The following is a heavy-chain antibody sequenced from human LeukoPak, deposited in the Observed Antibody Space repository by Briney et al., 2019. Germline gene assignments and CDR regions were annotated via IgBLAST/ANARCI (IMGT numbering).Heavy chain of an antibody. CDR2: INHSGST. CDR3: ARGASDYDILTGYIPAPFDY. CDR1: GGSFSGYY. V-gene: IGHV4-34*01. J-gene: IGHJ4*02. D-gene: IGHD3-9*01. Sequence: SETLSLTCAVYGGSFSGYYWSWIRQPPGKGLEWIGEINHSGSTNYNPSLKSRVTISVDTSKNQFSLKLSSVTAADTAVYYRARGASDYDILTGYIPAPFDYWGQGTLVTVSS.